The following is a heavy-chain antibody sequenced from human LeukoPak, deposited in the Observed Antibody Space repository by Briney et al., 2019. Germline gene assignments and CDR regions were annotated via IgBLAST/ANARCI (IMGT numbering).Heavy chain of an antibody. J-gene: IGHJ4*02. D-gene: IGHD2-15*01. Sequence: ASVTVSCKASGYTFTSYGISWVRQAPGQGLEWMGWISAYNGNTNYAQKLQGRVTMTTDTSTSTAYMELRSLRSDDTAVYYCVVVVAATKTYFDYWGQGTLVTVSS. V-gene: IGHV1-18*01. CDR3: VVVVAATKTYFDY. CDR2: ISAYNGNT. CDR1: GYTFTSYG.